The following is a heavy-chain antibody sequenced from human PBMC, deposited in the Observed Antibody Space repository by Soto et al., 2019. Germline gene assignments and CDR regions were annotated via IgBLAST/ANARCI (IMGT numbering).Heavy chain of an antibody. CDR2: ISAYNGNT. V-gene: IGHV1-18*01. D-gene: IGHD3-3*01. CDR3: ARLFGGYDFWSGFHLDY. Sequence: ASVKVSCKASGYTFTSYGISWVRQAPGQGLEWMGWISAYNGNTNYAQKLQGRVTMTTDTSTSTAYMELRSLRSDDTAVYYCARLFGGYDFWSGFHLDYWGQGTLVTVPS. CDR1: GYTFTSYG. J-gene: IGHJ4*02.